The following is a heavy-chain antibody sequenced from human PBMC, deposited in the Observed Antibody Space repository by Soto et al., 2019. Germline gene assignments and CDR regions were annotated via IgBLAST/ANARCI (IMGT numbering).Heavy chain of an antibody. CDR3: ARGSGRYGHSSWFDP. Sequence: PSETLSLTCAVYGGSFSGYYWSWIRQPPGKGLEWIGEINHSGSTNYNPSLKSRVTISVDTSKNQFSLKLSSVTAADTAVYYCARGSGRYGHSSWFDPRGQGTLVTVFS. D-gene: IGHD3-22*01. V-gene: IGHV4-34*01. CDR1: GGSFSGYY. CDR2: INHSGST. J-gene: IGHJ5*02.